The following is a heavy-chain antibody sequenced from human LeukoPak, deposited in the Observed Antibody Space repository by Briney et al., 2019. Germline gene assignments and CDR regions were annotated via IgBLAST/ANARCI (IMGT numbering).Heavy chain of an antibody. CDR3: ARLTSGGGDWILDY. V-gene: IGHV4-59*01. Sequence: SETLSLTCTVSVGSNSSYYWSWIRQPPGKGLEWIGYIYYSGSTNYNPSLKSRVTISVDTSKNQFSLKLSSVTAADTAVYYCARLTSGGGDWILDYWGQGTLVTVSS. D-gene: IGHD2-21*02. CDR2: IYYSGST. J-gene: IGHJ4*02. CDR1: VGSNSSYY.